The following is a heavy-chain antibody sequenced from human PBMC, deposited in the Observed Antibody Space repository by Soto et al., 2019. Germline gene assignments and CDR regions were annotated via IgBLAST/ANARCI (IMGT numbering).Heavy chain of an antibody. CDR3: ARGRGAAAGAYYYYYYYMDV. CDR1: GGSFSGYY. D-gene: IGHD6-13*01. V-gene: IGHV4-34*01. Sequence: PSETLSLTCAVYGGSFSGYYWSWIRQPPGKGLEWIGEINHSGSTNYNPSLKSRVTISVDTSKNQFSLKLSSVTAADTAVYYCARGRGAAAGAYYYYYYYMDVWGKGTTVNVS. CDR2: INHSGST. J-gene: IGHJ6*03.